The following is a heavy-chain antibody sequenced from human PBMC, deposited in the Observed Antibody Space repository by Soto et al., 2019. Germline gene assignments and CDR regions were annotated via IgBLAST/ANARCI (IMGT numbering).Heavy chain of an antibody. Sequence: QVQLVESGGGVVQPGRSLTLSCAASGFDFSNFGMQWVRQAPGKGLEWVASISYDGNIKYSADSVKGRFTISRDNSKNTLYLQMNSLRSEDTTVYFCARFWGPITAAVDDYWGQGTLVTVSS. J-gene: IGHJ4*02. CDR2: ISYDGNIK. V-gene: IGHV3-30*03. CDR3: ARFWGPITAAVDDY. D-gene: IGHD6-13*01. CDR1: GFDFSNFG.